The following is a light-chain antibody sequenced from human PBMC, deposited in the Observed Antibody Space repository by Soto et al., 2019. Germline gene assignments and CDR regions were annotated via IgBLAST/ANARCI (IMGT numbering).Light chain of an antibody. CDR3: QQRERT. V-gene: IGKV3-11*01. CDR1: PSVLTY. CDR2: EAS. J-gene: IGKJ1*01. Sequence: VLTQSPATLSLSPGERATLSCRASPSVLTYIAWYQQKPSQAPRLLIYEASKRATGVPARFSGSGSGTDFTLTISSLEPEDFAVYFCQQRERTFGQGTKVTIK.